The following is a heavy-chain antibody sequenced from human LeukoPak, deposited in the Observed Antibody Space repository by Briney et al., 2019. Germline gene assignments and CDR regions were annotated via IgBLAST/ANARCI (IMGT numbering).Heavy chain of an antibody. CDR2: ISAYNGNT. CDR3: ARTGLDCTNGVCYPLLHFDY. J-gene: IGHJ4*02. CDR1: GYTFTSYG. D-gene: IGHD2-8*01. Sequence: ASVKVSCKASGYTFTSYGISWVRQAPGQGLEWMGWISAYNGNTNYAQKLQGRVTMTRNTSISTAYMELSSLRSEDTAVYYCARTGLDCTNGVCYPLLHFDYWGQGTLVTVSS. V-gene: IGHV1-18*01.